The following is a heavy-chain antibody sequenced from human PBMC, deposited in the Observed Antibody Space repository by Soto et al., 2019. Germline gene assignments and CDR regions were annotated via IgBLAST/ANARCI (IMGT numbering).Heavy chain of an antibody. J-gene: IGHJ4*02. V-gene: IGHV4-39*01. CDR3: ARRGSGHTFDY. D-gene: IGHD3-10*01. CDR2: LYSGST. Sequence: QLQLQESGPGLVKPSETLSLTCAVSGASISRGGFHWGWIRQPPGQGLEWIGSLYSGSTYYNPSLKSRVTISADTSKSELSLRLTSVTAAGTAVYYCARRGSGHTFDYWGQGTLVTVSS. CDR1: GASISRGGFH.